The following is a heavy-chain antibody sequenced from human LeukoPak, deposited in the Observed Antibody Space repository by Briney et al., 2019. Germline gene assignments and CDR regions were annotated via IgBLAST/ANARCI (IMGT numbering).Heavy chain of an antibody. Sequence: SETLSLTCTVSGGSISSYYWSWIRQPPGKGLERIGSIYYSGSTNYNPSLKSRVTISVDTSKNQFSLKLSSVTAADTAVYYCARGAFGAVTAYFDYWGQGTLVTVSS. CDR3: ARGAFGAVTAYFDY. V-gene: IGHV4-59*01. CDR2: IYYSGST. D-gene: IGHD4-11*01. CDR1: GGSISSYY. J-gene: IGHJ4*02.